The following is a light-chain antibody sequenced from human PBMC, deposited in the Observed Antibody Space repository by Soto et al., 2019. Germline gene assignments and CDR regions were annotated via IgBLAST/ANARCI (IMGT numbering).Light chain of an antibody. CDR1: SSNIGANP. CDR3: EAWDDSLYGAV. CDR2: NND. J-gene: IGLJ2*01. V-gene: IGLV1-44*01. Sequence: QSVLTQPPSASGTPGQRVTTSCSGSSSNIGANPINWYQQLPGTAPKLLIHNNDQPPSGVPDRFSASKSGTSASLAISGLQSEDEADYYCEAWDDSLYGAVLGGGTKLTVL.